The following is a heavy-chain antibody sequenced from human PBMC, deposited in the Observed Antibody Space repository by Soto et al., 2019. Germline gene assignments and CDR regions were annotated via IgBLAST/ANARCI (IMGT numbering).Heavy chain of an antibody. V-gene: IGHV4-30-2*01. CDR2: IYHSGRP. J-gene: IGHJ4*02. CDR1: GGSISSGGYS. Sequence: SETLSLTCAVSGGSISSGGYSWSWIRQPPGKGLEWIGYIYHSGRPYYNPSLKSRVTISVDRSKNQFSLRLSSVTAADTAVYYGVGVPAYWGQGTLVTVSS. CDR3: VGVPAY.